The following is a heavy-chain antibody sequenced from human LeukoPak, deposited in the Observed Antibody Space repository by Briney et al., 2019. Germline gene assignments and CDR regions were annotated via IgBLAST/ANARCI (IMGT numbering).Heavy chain of an antibody. CDR2: IKSKTDGGTI. CDR1: GFIFSNAW. J-gene: IGHJ5*02. CDR3: TTDLLGLCSSTGCYDNWLDP. Sequence: GGSLRLSCAASGFIFSNAWMTWVRQAPGKGLKWVGRIKSKTDGGTIDYAAPVKGRFTTSRDDSKDTLYLQMNSLKTEDTALYYCTTDLLGLCSSTGCYDNWLDPWGQGTLVTVSS. D-gene: IGHD2-2*01. V-gene: IGHV3-15*01.